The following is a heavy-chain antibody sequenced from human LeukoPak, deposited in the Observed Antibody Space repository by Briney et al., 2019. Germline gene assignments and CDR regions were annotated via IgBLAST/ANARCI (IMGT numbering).Heavy chain of an antibody. CDR2: IIPIVGTA. Sequence: ASVKVSCKASGCTFSSYAISWVRQAPGQGLEWMGGIIPIVGTANYAQKFQGRVTITANKSTSTAYMELSSLRSEDTAVYYCARTPEYYDILTGGYYYFDYWGQGTLVTVSS. J-gene: IGHJ4*02. V-gene: IGHV1-69*06. CDR3: ARTPEYYDILTGGYYYFDY. CDR1: GCTFSSYA. D-gene: IGHD3-9*01.